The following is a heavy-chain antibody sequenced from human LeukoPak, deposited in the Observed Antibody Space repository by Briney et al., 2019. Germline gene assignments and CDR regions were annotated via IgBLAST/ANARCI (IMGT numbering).Heavy chain of an antibody. J-gene: IGHJ4*02. CDR2: IYYSGST. Sequence: SETLSLNCTVPGGSISSYYWSWIRQPPGKGMEWIGYIYYSGSTNYNPSLKSRVTISVDTSKNQFSLKLSSVTAADTAVYYCARGYSGWYYVYWGQGTLVTVSS. D-gene: IGHD6-19*01. V-gene: IGHV4-59*01. CDR3: ARGYSGWYYVY. CDR1: GGSISSYY.